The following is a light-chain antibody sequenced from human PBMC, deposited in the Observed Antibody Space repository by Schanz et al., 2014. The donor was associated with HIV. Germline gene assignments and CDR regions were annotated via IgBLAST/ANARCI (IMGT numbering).Light chain of an antibody. J-gene: IGLJ3*02. CDR2: ATY. V-gene: IGLV1-44*01. CDR3: AGWDDSLNVWV. Sequence: QSVLTQPPSVSGTPGQRVTISCSGSTSSIKTNTVNWFQQLPGTAPKLLIYATYNRPSGVPDRFSGSKSGTSASLAISGLRSEDEADYYCAGWDDSLNVWVFGGGTKLTVL. CDR1: TSSIKTNT.